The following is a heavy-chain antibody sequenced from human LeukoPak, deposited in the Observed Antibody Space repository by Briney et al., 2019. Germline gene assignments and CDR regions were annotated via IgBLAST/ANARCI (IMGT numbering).Heavy chain of an antibody. CDR1: GFTFNNYE. V-gene: IGHV3-48*03. Sequence: GGSLRLSCAASGFTFNNYEMNWVRQAPGKGLQWVSRISNSGGTIYYADFVKGRFTISRDNAKNSLYLQMSSLRAEDTAVYYCASRIGYNSGWYYWGQGTLVTVSS. J-gene: IGHJ4*02. CDR2: ISNSGGTI. D-gene: IGHD6-19*01. CDR3: ASRIGYNSGWYY.